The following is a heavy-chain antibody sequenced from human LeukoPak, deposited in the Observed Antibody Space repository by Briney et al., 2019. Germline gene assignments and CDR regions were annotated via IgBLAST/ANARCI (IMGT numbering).Heavy chain of an antibody. V-gene: IGHV3-11*04. Sequence: GGSLRLSCAATGFSFRDRYMSWIRQAPGKGMEWVAYISPNSDNIHYADSVKGRFTISRDNAKNSLYLQMNSLRAEDTAVYYCARDSENYGGNSDYWGQGTLVTVSS. CDR3: ARDSENYGGNSDY. J-gene: IGHJ4*02. D-gene: IGHD4-23*01. CDR2: ISPNSDNI. CDR1: GFSFRDRY.